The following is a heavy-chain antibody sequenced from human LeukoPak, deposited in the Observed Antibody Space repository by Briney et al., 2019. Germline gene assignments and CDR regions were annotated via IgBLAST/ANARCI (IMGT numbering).Heavy chain of an antibody. J-gene: IGHJ4*02. CDR3: ARARYSAAPDY. V-gene: IGHV4-61*02. CDR2: IYTTGST. D-gene: IGHD1-26*01. Sequence: NPSETLSLTCTVSGGSVSSGYYYRSWIRQPAGKGLEWIGRIYTTGSTDYNSSLKSRVTISVDTSKNQISLKLSSVTAADTAVYFCARARYSAAPDYWGQGTLVTVSS. CDR1: GGSVSSGYYY.